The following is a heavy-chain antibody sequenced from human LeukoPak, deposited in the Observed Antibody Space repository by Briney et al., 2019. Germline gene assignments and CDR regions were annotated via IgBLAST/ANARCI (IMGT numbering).Heavy chain of an antibody. V-gene: IGHV1-46*03. CDR1: GYTFTSYY. D-gene: IGHD5-12*01. CDR2: INPSGGST. Sequence: ASVKVSCKASGYTFTSYYMHWVRQAPGQGLEWMGIINPSGGSTSYAQKFQGRVTMTRDTSTSTVYMELSSLRSEDTAVYYCARADTVEGYYYYMDVWGKRTTVTVSS. CDR3: ARADTVEGYYYYMDV. J-gene: IGHJ6*03.